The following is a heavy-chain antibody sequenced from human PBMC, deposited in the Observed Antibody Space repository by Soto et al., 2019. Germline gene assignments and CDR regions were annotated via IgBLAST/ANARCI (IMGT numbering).Heavy chain of an antibody. CDR3: ARGRFRRTWFDP. D-gene: IGHD3-16*01. CDR1: GYTFTNYD. J-gene: IGHJ5*02. V-gene: IGHV1-8*01. Sequence: QVQLVQSGAEVKKPGASVKVSCKASGYTFTNYDIHWVRQATGQGLEWMGWMNPDSGNTGQSKQFQGRVTMTRDTSISTAYMEMSSLRSYDTAVYYCARGRFRRTWFDPWGQGTLVTVSS. CDR2: MNPDSGNT.